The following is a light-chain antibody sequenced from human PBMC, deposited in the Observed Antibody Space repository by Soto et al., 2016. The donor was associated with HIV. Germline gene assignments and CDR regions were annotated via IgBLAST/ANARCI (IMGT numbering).Light chain of an antibody. J-gene: IGLJ2*01. Sequence: SYELTQPPSVSVAPGKTANITCGGDNIGSKSVHWYQQKPGQAPVLVVYDDRDRPSGIPERFSGSNSGNTATLTISRVEAGDEADYCCQLWASEVVFGGGTKLTVL. CDR3: QLWASEVV. V-gene: IGLV3-21*03. CDR2: DDR. CDR1: NIGSKS.